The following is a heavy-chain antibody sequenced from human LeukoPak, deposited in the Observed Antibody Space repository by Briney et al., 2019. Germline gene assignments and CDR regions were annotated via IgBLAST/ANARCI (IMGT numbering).Heavy chain of an antibody. Sequence: GGSLSLSCAASGFTFSSYSMNWVRQAPGKGLEWVSSISSSSSYIYYADSVKGRFTISRDNAKISLYLQMNSLRAEDTAVYYCASSTTRYCSSTSCYIHFDYWGQGTLVTVSS. D-gene: IGHD2-2*02. CDR2: ISSSSSYI. CDR3: ASSTTRYCSSTSCYIHFDY. J-gene: IGHJ4*02. V-gene: IGHV3-21*01. CDR1: GFTFSSYS.